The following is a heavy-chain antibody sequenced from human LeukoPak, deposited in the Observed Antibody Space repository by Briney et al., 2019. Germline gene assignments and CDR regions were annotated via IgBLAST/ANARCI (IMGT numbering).Heavy chain of an antibody. Sequence: PGGSLRLSCAASGFTFSSYSMNWVRQAPGKGLEWVSSISSSSSYIYYADSVKGRFTISRDNAKNSLYLQMNSLRAEDTAVYYCARAGLEFSLDRVVITTYFDYWGQGTLVTVSS. CDR3: ARAGLEFSLDRVVITTYFDY. CDR2: ISSSSSYI. D-gene: IGHD3-22*01. V-gene: IGHV3-21*01. J-gene: IGHJ4*02. CDR1: GFTFSSYS.